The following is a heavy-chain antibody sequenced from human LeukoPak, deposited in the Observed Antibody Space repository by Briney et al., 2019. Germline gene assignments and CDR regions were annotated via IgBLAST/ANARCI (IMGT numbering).Heavy chain of an antibody. D-gene: IGHD3-22*01. Sequence: GGSLRLSCVASGFTFNTYAISWVRQAPGKGLEWISAVSGSGGSTHYADSVKGRFTISRDNYKNTLYLQMNSLRAEDTAVYYCAKDRGPYYDSSGYMFDPWGQGTLVTVSS. V-gene: IGHV3-23*01. J-gene: IGHJ5*02. CDR3: AKDRGPYYDSSGYMFDP. CDR1: GFTFNTYA. CDR2: VSGSGGST.